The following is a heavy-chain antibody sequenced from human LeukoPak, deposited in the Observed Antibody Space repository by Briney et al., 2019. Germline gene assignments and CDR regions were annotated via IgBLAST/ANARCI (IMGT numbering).Heavy chain of an antibody. J-gene: IGHJ4*02. CDR2: IKQDGSEK. Sequence: QAGGSLRLSCAASGFTFSSYWMSWVRQAPGKGLEWVANIKQDGSEKYYVDSAKGRFTISRDNAKNSLYLQMNSLRAEDTAVYYCAGAHTATKIDYWGQGTLVTVSS. D-gene: IGHD5-18*01. CDR3: AGAHTATKIDY. CDR1: GFTFSSYW. V-gene: IGHV3-7*01.